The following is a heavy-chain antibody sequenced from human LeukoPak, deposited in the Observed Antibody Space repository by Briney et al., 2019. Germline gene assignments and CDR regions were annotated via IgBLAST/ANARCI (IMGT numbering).Heavy chain of an antibody. D-gene: IGHD3-9*01. V-gene: IGHV4-59*01. Sequence: SETLSLTCTVSGGSLSSYYWSWIRQPPGKGLEWIGYIGYINHRGSTNYSPSLKSRVAISIDTSKNQFSLTLSSVTAADAAVYYCARGARHSDIFDTYYFDGLDVWGQGTTVTVSS. J-gene: IGHJ6*02. CDR2: IGYINHRGST. CDR1: GGSLSSYY. CDR3: ARGARHSDIFDTYYFDGLDV.